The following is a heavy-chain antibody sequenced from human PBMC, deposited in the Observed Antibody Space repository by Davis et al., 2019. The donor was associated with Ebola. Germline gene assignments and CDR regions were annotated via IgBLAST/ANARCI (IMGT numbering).Heavy chain of an antibody. CDR3: AKEFGVVGIPLLES. J-gene: IGHJ4*02. CDR2: IDNTGGHA. D-gene: IGHD3-3*01. V-gene: IGHV3-23*05. Sequence: PGGSLRLSCAASGFTFNSYAMSWVRQAPGKGLEWVSGIDNTGGHAYHADSVRGRLTISRDNSKNTLYLQMNSLRAEDTAVYYCAKEFGVVGIPLLESWGQGTLVTVSS. CDR1: GFTFNSYA.